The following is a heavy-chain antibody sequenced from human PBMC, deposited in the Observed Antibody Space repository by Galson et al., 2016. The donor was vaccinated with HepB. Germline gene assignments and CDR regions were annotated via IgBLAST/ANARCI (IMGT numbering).Heavy chain of an antibody. Sequence: SLRLSCAASGFTVSDNYMTWVRQAPGKGLEWVSLFYSGGSTYYADSVKGRFTISRDNSKNTIFLQVNNLRTEGTGVYFCARALTGIVATGGHWGQGTQVTVSS. CDR1: GFTVSDNY. V-gene: IGHV3-53*05. CDR3: ARALTGIVATGGH. CDR2: FYSGGST. D-gene: IGHD1-14*01. J-gene: IGHJ4*02.